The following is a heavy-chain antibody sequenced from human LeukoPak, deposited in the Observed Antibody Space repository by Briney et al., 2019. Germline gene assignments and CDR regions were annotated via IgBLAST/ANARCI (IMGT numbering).Heavy chain of an antibody. J-gene: IGHJ3*02. CDR1: GFTFSDYY. Sequence: GGSLRLSCAASGFTFSDYYMSWIRQAPGKGLEWVSYISSSSSYTNYADSVKGRFTISRDNAKNSLYLQTNSLRAEDTAVYFCARFETCQCDDVFDIWGQGTMVTVSS. D-gene: IGHD3-9*01. V-gene: IGHV3-11*06. CDR2: ISSSSSYT. CDR3: ARFETCQCDDVFDI.